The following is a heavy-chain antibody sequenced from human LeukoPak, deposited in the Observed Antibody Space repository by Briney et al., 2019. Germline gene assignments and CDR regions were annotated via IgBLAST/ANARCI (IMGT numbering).Heavy chain of an antibody. CDR3: ARAGTEYYYDSSGYYLDY. V-gene: IGHV4-34*01. CDR1: GGSFSGYY. CDR2: INHSGST. D-gene: IGHD3-22*01. J-gene: IGHJ4*02. Sequence: SETLSLTCAVYGGSFSGYYWSWIRQPPGKGLEWIGEINHSGSTNYNPSLKSRVTISVDTSKNQFSLKLSSVTAADTAVYHCARAGTEYYYDSSGYYLDYWGQGTLVTVSS.